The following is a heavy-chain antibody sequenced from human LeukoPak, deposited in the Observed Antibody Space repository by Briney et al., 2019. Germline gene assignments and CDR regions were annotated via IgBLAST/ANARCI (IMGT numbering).Heavy chain of an antibody. D-gene: IGHD6-19*01. CDR3: ARVKFSGHYYYYGMDV. CDR1: GFTFSSYS. CDR2: IYSGGST. V-gene: IGHV3-53*04. J-gene: IGHJ6*02. Sequence: GGSLRLSCAASGFTFSSYSMSWVRQAPGKGLEWVSVIYSGGSTYYADSVKGRFTISRHNSKNTLYLQMNSLRAEDTAVYYCARVKFSGHYYYYGMDVWGQGTTVTVSS.